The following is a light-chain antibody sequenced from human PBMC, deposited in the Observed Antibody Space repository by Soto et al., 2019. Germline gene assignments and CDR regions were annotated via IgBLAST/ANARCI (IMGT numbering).Light chain of an antibody. CDR3: QQYGSSWT. Sequence: EIVLKQSPGTLSLSPGERATLSCRASQSVSSTYLAWYQQKPGQAPRLLIYGASSRATGIPDGFSGSGSGTDFTLTISRLEPEDFAVYFCQQYGSSWTFGQGTKVDVK. J-gene: IGKJ1*01. V-gene: IGKV3-20*01. CDR2: GAS. CDR1: QSVSSTY.